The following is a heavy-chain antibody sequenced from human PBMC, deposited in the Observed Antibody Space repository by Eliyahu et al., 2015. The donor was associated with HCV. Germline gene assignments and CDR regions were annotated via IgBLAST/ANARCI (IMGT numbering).Heavy chain of an antibody. CDR2: IWYDGTGQ. V-gene: IGHV3-33*03. CDR3: AGEVAIRDVGAFDF. D-gene: IGHD5-24*01. J-gene: IGHJ3*01. CDR1: GFTFGPYG. Sequence: QVQLVESGGGVVQPGTSLXLSCAASGFTFGPYGIHWVRQAPGKGLEWVGIIWYDGTGQYYADSVKGRFTISKDNSKNTLYLQMDSLRVEDTAIYYCAGEVAIRDVGAFDFWGQGTMVTVSS.